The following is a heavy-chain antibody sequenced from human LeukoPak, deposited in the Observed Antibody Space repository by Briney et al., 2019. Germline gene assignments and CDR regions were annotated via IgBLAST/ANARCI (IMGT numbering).Heavy chain of an antibody. CDR2: INGSGGIT. Sequence: PGGSLRLSCAASGFTFSSYAMSWVRQAPGKGLEWVSAINGSGGITYYADSVKGRFNISRDNSKNTLYLQMNSLRAEDTAVYYCAITMIVYLDLPYYFDYWGQGTLVTVSS. CDR3: AITMIVYLDLPYYFDY. D-gene: IGHD3-22*01. CDR1: GFTFSSYA. J-gene: IGHJ4*02. V-gene: IGHV3-23*01.